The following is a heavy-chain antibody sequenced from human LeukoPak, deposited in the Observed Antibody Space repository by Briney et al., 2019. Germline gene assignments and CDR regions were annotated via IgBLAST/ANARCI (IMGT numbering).Heavy chain of an antibody. CDR2: LYNTGNT. CDR3: ARLTADGRLYFVD. J-gene: IGHJ4*02. V-gene: IGHV3-53*01. Sequence: GGSLRLSCAASGFTVNSNYLSWVRQAPGKGLEWVSTLYNTGNTYYANSVKGRFSISRDNSKNTLFLQMNSLRAEDTAVYYCARLTADGRLYFVDWRPGTLVTVSS. CDR1: GFTVNSNY. D-gene: IGHD6-13*01.